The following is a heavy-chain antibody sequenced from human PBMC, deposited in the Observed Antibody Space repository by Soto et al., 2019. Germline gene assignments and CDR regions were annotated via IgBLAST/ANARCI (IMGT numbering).Heavy chain of an antibody. D-gene: IGHD1-26*01. V-gene: IGHV3-23*01. CDR2: ISGSGGST. Sequence: LRLSCAASGFTFSSYAMSWVRQAPGKGLAWVSAISGSGGSTYYADSVKGRFTISRDNSKNTLYLQMNSLRAEDTAVYYCAKDGGESGSYYEHCYYYGMDVWGQGTTVTVSS. CDR1: GFTFSSYA. CDR3: AKDGGESGSYYEHCYYYGMDV. J-gene: IGHJ6*02.